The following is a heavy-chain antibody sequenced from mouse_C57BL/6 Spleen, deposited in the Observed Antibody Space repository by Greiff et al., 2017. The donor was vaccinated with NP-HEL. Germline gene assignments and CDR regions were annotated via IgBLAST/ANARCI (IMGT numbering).Heavy chain of an antibody. Sequence: EVQLQESGGGLVKPGGSLKLSCAASGFTFSDYGMHWVRQAPEKGLEWVAYISSGSSTIYYADTVKGRFTISRDNAKNTLFLQMTSLRSEDTAMYYCARPGGSSYLYFDVWGTGTTVTVSS. J-gene: IGHJ1*03. D-gene: IGHD1-1*01. CDR1: GFTFSDYG. CDR3: ARPGGSSYLYFDV. CDR2: ISSGSSTI. V-gene: IGHV5-17*01.